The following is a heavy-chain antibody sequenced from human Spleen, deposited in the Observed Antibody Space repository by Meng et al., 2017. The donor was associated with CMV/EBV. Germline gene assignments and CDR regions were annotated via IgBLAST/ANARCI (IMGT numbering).Heavy chain of an antibody. Sequence: GGSLRLSCAASGFSFSDYYMNWIRQAPGKGLEWVSYISSSGGTIYYADSVKGRFTISRDNAKNSVYLQMNSLRAEDTAVYYCARGPTYSSAWYSSHWGQGTLVTVSS. J-gene: IGHJ4*02. D-gene: IGHD6-19*01. CDR2: ISSSGGTI. CDR1: GFSFSDYY. CDR3: ARGPTYSSAWYSSH. V-gene: IGHV3-11*04.